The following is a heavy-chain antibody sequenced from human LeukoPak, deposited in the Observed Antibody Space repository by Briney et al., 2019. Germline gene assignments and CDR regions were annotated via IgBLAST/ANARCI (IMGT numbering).Heavy chain of an antibody. CDR2: IYYSGST. CDR3: ARGYYGDYVDY. D-gene: IGHD3-3*01. CDR1: GGSISIHY. V-gene: IGHV4-59*11. J-gene: IGHJ4*02. Sequence: SETLSLTCTVSGGSISIHYWSWIRQPPGKGLEWIGYIYYSGSTNYNPSLKSRVTISVDTAKNQFSLKLSSVTAADTAVYYCARGYYGDYVDYWGQGTLVTVSS.